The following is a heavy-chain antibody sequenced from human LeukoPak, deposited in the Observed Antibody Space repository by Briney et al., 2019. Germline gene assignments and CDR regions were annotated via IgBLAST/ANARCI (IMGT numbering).Heavy chain of an antibody. CDR1: GGTFSSYA. CDR3: ARDGSYYYYGMDV. CDR2: IIPILGIA. D-gene: IGHD2-2*03. V-gene: IGHV1-69*04. Sequence: ASVKLSCKASGGTFSSYAISWVRQAPGQGLEWMGRIIPILGIANYAQKFQGRVTITADKSTSTAYMELSSLRSEDTAVYYCARDGSYYYYGMDVWGQGTTVTVSS. J-gene: IGHJ6*02.